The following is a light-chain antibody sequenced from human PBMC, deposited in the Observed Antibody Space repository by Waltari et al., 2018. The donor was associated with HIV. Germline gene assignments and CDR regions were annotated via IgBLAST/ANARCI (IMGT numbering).Light chain of an antibody. V-gene: IGLV2-14*03. J-gene: IGLJ1*01. CDR2: DVN. CDR3: SSYTTMNTVV. CDR1: SSDVGVFNY. Sequence: QSALTQPASVSGSPGQSITISCTGTSSDVGVFNYVSWYQQHPGKPPKLMLHDVNSRPSVFSNRFSGSKSGYTASLTISGLQADDEAEYFCSSYTTMNTVVFGTGTKVTVL.